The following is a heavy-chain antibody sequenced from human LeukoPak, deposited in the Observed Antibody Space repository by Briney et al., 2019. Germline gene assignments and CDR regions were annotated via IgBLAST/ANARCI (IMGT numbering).Heavy chain of an antibody. V-gene: IGHV1-2*06. J-gene: IGHJ5*02. CDR3: AKTIADGRFDP. CDR2: INPNSGGT. CDR1: GYTFTGYY. Sequence: GASVKVSCKXSGYTFTGYYMHWVRQAPGQGLEWMGRINPNSGGTNYAQKFQGRVTMTRDTSISTAYMELSRLRSNDTAVYYCAKTIADGRFDPWGQGTLVTVSS. D-gene: IGHD6-13*01.